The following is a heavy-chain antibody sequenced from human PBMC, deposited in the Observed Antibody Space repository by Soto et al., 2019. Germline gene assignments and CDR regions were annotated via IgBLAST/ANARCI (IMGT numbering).Heavy chain of an antibody. D-gene: IGHD3-16*02. CDR1: GFTFSSYD. CDR3: ARGGLGGVIVRHGMDV. CDR2: IGTAGDT. J-gene: IGHJ6*02. Sequence: EVQLVESGGGLVQPGGSLRLSCAASGFTFSSYDMHWVRQATGKGLEWVSAIGTAGDTYYPGSVKGRFTISRENAKNSLYLQMNSLRAGDTAVYYCARGGLGGVIVRHGMDVWGQGTTVTVSS. V-gene: IGHV3-13*04.